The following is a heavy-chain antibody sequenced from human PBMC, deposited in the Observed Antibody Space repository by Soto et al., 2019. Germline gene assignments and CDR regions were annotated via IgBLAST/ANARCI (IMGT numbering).Heavy chain of an antibody. Sequence: PSETLSLTCTVSGGSISSGDYYWSWIRQPPGTGLEWIGYIYYSGSTYYNPSLKSRVTISVDTSKNQFSLKLSSVTAADTAVYYCAREEVTMVRGVKHYYYGMDVWGQGTTVTVSS. CDR1: GGSISSGDYY. CDR3: AREEVTMVRGVKHYYYGMDV. V-gene: IGHV4-30-4*01. D-gene: IGHD3-10*01. J-gene: IGHJ6*02. CDR2: IYYSGST.